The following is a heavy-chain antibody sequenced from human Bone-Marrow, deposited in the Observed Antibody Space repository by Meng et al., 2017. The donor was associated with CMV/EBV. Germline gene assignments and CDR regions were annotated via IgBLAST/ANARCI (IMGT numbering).Heavy chain of an antibody. CDR3: ARGETGYCSSTSCYGAFDI. CDR1: GYTFTGYY. J-gene: IGHJ3*02. D-gene: IGHD2-2*01. CDR2: INPNSGGT. Sequence: ASVKVSCKASGYTFTGYYMHWVRQAPGQGLEWMGWINPNSGGTNYAQKFQGRVTITADKSTSTAYMELSSLRSEDTAVYDCARGETGYCSSTSCYGAFDIWGQGTMVTVSS. V-gene: IGHV1-2*02.